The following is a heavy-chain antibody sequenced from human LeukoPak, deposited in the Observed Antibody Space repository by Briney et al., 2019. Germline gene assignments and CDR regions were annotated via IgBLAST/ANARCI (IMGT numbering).Heavy chain of an antibody. CDR3: ARRKGHDFNNGGYIFDY. V-gene: IGHV5-51*01. D-gene: IGHD2-8*01. J-gene: IGHJ4*03. Sequence: GEALKISCQGFGYSLTGYWIAWVRQMPGKGLEWMGIIYPGDSDNRYSPAFQGQVTISVDKSIDTAYLPCSSLKASHTAMYYCARRKGHDFNNGGYIFDYWGHGSLVTVSS. CDR1: GYSLTGYW. CDR2: IYPGDSDN.